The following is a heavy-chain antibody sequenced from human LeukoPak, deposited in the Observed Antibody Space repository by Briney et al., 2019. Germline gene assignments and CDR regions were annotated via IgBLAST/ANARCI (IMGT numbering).Heavy chain of an antibody. J-gene: IGHJ6*03. D-gene: IGHD4-23*01. CDR1: GGSISSNNYY. Sequence: SETLSLTCTVSGGSISSNNYYWGWIRQPPGKGLEWIGSIYYSGSTYSNPSLKSRGTISVDTSKNQFSLKLSSVTAADTAVYYCARLHYGGNYGYYYYYMDVWGKGTTVTISS. CDR2: IYYSGST. V-gene: IGHV4-39*01. CDR3: ARLHYGGNYGYYYYYMDV.